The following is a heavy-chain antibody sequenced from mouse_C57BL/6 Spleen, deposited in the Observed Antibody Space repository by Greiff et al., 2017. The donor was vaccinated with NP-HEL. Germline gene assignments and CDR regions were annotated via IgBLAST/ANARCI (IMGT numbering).Heavy chain of an antibody. V-gene: IGHV5-4*01. J-gene: IGHJ2*01. D-gene: IGHD3-3*01. CDR2: ISDGGSYT. CDR1: GFTFSSYA. CDR3: ARDLGTFDY. Sequence: EVHLVESGGGLVKPGGSLKLSCAASGFTFSSYAMSWVRQTPEKRLEWVATISDGGSYTYYPDNVKGRFTISRDNAKNNLYLQMSHLKSEDTAMYYCARDLGTFDYWGQGTTLTVSS.